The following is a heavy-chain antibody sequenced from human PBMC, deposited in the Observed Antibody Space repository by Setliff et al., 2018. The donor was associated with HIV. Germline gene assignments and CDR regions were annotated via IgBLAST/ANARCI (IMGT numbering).Heavy chain of an antibody. CDR1: GYTFTSYG. V-gene: IGHV1-18*01. CDR3: ARVQWVVSSNVGLDY. Sequence: ASVKVSCKASGYTFTSYGISWLRQAPGQGLEWMGWISGYSGNTNYAQKFQDRVTMTTDTPASTVYMELRSLRSDDTAVYYCARVQWVVSSNVGLDYWGQGTQVTVSS. J-gene: IGHJ4*02. CDR2: ISGYSGNT. D-gene: IGHD6-19*01.